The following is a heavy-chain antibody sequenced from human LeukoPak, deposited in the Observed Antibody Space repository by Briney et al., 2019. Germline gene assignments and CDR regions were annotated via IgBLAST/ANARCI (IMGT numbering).Heavy chain of an antibody. D-gene: IGHD3-10*01. CDR3: ARDRRYSDSGSPDPPAPGN. CDR2: ISAHNGNT. V-gene: IGHV1-18*01. Sequence: ASVNVFYRASGYSFTSYCINWVRQAPGQGLEWMGWISAHNGNTKFAQKLQGRIAMTRDKYTRKAYMEVRSLRSDDTAGYYCARDRRYSDSGSPDPPAPGNWGQGTLVTVSS. J-gene: IGHJ4*02. CDR1: GYSFTSYC.